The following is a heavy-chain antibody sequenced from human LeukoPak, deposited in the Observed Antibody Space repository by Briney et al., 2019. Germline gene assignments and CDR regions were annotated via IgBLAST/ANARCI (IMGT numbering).Heavy chain of an antibody. V-gene: IGHV1-69*06. J-gene: IGHJ6*03. Sequence: SVKVSCKASGGTFSSYAISWVRQAPGQGLEWMGGIIPIFGTANYAQKFQGRVTITADKSTSTAYMELSSLRSEDTAVYYCAGLVNYDSLTGYFHYYYYMDVWGKGTTVTISS. CDR1: GGTFSSYA. CDR3: AGLVNYDSLTGYFHYYYYMDV. CDR2: IIPIFGTA. D-gene: IGHD3-9*01.